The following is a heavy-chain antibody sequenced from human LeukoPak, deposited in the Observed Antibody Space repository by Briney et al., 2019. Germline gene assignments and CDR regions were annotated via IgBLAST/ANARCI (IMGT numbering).Heavy chain of an antibody. J-gene: IGHJ4*02. CDR1: GGSISSDNYY. CDR2: IYASGST. D-gene: IGHD5-12*01. Sequence: PSETLSLTCTVSGGSISSDNYYWSWIRQPAGEGLEWIGRIYASGSTNYSPSLKSRVTVSVDTSKSPFSLKLSSVTAADTAVYYCAQSDVGYGRIDYWGQGTLVTVSS. V-gene: IGHV4-61*02. CDR3: AQSDVGYGRIDY.